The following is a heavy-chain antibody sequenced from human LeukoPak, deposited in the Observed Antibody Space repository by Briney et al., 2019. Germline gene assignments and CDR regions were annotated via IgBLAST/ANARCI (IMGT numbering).Heavy chain of an antibody. Sequence: PGGSLRLSCAASGFTFSSYDMSWIRQPPGRGLEWIGSVYSSGSIYYNPSLKSRVTISVDTSKNQFSLRLSSVTAADTAVYYCARDLRQHDYFDYWGQGTLVTVSS. CDR2: VYSSGSI. CDR1: GFTFSSYD. CDR3: ARDLRQHDYFDY. V-gene: IGHV4-39*07. J-gene: IGHJ4*02. D-gene: IGHD1-1*01.